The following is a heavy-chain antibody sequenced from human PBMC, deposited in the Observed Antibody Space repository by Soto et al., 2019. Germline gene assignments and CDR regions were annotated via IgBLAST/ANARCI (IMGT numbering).Heavy chain of an antibody. J-gene: IGHJ6*02. Sequence: ASVKVSCKASGYTFTSYGISWVRQAPGQGLEWMGWISAYNGNTNYAQKLQGRVTMTTDTSTSTAYMELRSLRSDDTAVYYCASGEEYCSGGSCYSDYYGMDVWGQGTTVTSP. CDR1: GYTFTSYG. V-gene: IGHV1-18*04. D-gene: IGHD2-15*01. CDR3: ASGEEYCSGGSCYSDYYGMDV. CDR2: ISAYNGNT.